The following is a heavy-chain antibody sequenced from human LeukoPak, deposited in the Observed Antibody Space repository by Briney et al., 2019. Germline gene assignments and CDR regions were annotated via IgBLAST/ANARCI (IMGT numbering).Heavy chain of an antibody. J-gene: IGHJ4*02. CDR1: GFTFSSYG. Sequence: PGGSLRLSCAASGFTFSSYGMHWVRQAPGKGLEWVAFIRYDGSNKYYADSVKGRFTISRDNSKNTLYLQMGSLRAEDMAVYYCARAPSYDFWSGIYYFDYWGQGTLVTVSS. CDR2: IRYDGSNK. D-gene: IGHD3-3*01. CDR3: ARAPSYDFWSGIYYFDY. V-gene: IGHV3-30*02.